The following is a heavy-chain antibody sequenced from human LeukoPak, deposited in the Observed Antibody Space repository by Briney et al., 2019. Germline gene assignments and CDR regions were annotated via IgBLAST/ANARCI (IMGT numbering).Heavy chain of an antibody. D-gene: IGHD2-15*01. J-gene: IGHJ3*02. CDR3: ARRPKGSAFDI. V-gene: IGHV3-66*02. CDR2: IYSGGST. CDR1: GFTVSSNY. Sequence: PGGSLRLSXAASGFTVSSNYMSWVRQAPGKGLEWVSVIYSGGSTYYADSVKGRFTISRDNSKNTLYLQMNSLRAEDTAVYYCARRPKGSAFDIWGQGTMVTVSS.